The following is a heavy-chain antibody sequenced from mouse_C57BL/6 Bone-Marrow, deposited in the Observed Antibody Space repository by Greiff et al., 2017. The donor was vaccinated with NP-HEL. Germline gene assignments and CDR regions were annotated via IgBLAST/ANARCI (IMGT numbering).Heavy chain of an antibody. CDR2: ISSGGDYI. Sequence: EVHLVESGEGLVKPGGSLKLSCAASGFTFSSYAMSWVRQTPEKRLEWVAYISSGGDYIYYADTVKGRFTISRDNARNTPYLQMSSLKSEDTAMXYCTRDLYYDAMDYWGQGTSVTVSS. CDR1: GFTFSSYA. D-gene: IGHD1-1*01. J-gene: IGHJ4*01. CDR3: TRDLYYDAMDY. V-gene: IGHV5-9-1*02.